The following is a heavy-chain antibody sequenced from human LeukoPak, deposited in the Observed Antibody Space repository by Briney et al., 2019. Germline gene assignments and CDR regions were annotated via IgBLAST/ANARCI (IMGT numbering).Heavy chain of an antibody. V-gene: IGHV2-5*02. Sequence: SGPTLVNPTQTLTLTCTFSGFSLSTSGVGVGWIRQPPGKALEWLALIYWDDDKRYSPSLKSRLTITKGTSKNQVVLTMTNMDPVDTATYYCAHSLYYDILTGYYNVRAFDIWGQGTMVTVSS. D-gene: IGHD3-9*01. J-gene: IGHJ3*02. CDR1: GFSLSTSGVG. CDR2: IYWDDDK. CDR3: AHSLYYDILTGYYNVRAFDI.